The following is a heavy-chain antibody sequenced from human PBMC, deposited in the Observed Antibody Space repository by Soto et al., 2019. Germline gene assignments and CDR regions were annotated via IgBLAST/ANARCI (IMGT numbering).Heavy chain of an antibody. CDR2: ITASGAVT. V-gene: IGHV3-23*01. Sequence: EVQVLESGGGLVQSGGTLRLSCAVSGFSVSDSTMSWVRQAQGKGLEWVSSITASGAVTYYTDSVKGRFTVSRDTSKDTVYLQMEGLRVADTALYYCAKAPLAFDICGQGTLVAVSS. CDR3: AKAPLAFDI. CDR1: GFSVSDST. J-gene: IGHJ3*02.